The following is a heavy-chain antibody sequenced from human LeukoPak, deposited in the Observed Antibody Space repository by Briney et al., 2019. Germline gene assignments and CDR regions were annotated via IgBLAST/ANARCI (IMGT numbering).Heavy chain of an antibody. D-gene: IGHD7-27*01. Sequence: ATVKISCKASGYTFTDYYMHWVQQAPGQGLEWMGWINPNSGGTNYAQKFQGRVTMTRDTSISTAYMELSRLRSDDTAVYYCARVTGDRDAFDIWGQGTMVTVSS. CDR1: GYTFTDYY. CDR2: INPNSGGT. V-gene: IGHV1-2*02. J-gene: IGHJ3*02. CDR3: ARVTGDRDAFDI.